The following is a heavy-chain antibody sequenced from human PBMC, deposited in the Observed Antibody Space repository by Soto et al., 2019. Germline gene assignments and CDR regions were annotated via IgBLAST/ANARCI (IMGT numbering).Heavy chain of an antibody. Sequence: GGSLRLSCAASGFTFSSFAMHWVRQAPGKGLEWVAVISSDVGNNYYADSVKGRFTISRDNSKNTLYLQMNSLRAEDTAVYYCARGYYYGSGSSADFDYWGQGTLVTVSS. J-gene: IGHJ4*02. CDR3: ARGYYYGSGSSADFDY. V-gene: IGHV3-30-3*01. CDR1: GFTFSSFA. D-gene: IGHD3-10*01. CDR2: ISSDVGNN.